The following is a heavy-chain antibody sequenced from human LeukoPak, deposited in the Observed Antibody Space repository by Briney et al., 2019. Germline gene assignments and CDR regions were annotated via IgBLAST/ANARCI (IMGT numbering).Heavy chain of an antibody. CDR1: GFTFSSYS. V-gene: IGHV3-21*01. CDR2: ISSSSTYI. J-gene: IGHJ4*02. CDR3: ARDVSRRVVPGADFDY. D-gene: IGHD2-2*01. Sequence: GGSLRLSCVASGFTFSSYSMNWVRQAPGKGLEWVSSISSSSTYIYYADSVKGRFTISRDNAKNSLYLQINSLRAEDTAVYYCARDVSRRVVPGADFDYWGQGTLVTVSP.